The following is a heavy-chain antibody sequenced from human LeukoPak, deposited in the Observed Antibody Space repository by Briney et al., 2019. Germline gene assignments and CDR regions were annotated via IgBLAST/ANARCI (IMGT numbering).Heavy chain of an antibody. CDR2: IKEDGSEK. V-gene: IGHV3-7*01. J-gene: IGHJ4*02. D-gene: IGHD5-12*01. CDR3: ARRGYSYYFDY. CDR1: GFTFSTFW. Sequence: GRSLRLSCAASGFTFSTFWMTWVRQAPGKGLEWVAIIKEDGSEKKYVDSVKGRFTISRDNVKNSLYLQMNSLRAEDTAVYYCARRGYSYYFDYWGQGTLVAVSS.